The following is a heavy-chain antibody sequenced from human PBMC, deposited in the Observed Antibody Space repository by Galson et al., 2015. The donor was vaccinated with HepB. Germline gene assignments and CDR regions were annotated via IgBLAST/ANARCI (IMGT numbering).Heavy chain of an antibody. CDR1: GGSFSAYY. D-gene: IGHD6-13*01. V-gene: IGHV4-34*01. CDR2: INHSGST. Sequence: EILSLTCAVYGGSFSAYYWYWIRQPPGKGLEWIGEINHSGSTNYNPSLKSRVTISVDTSKNQFSLKLSSVTAADTAVYYCARGTGTAPGTWGQGTLVTVSS. J-gene: IGHJ4*02. CDR3: ARGTGTAPGT.